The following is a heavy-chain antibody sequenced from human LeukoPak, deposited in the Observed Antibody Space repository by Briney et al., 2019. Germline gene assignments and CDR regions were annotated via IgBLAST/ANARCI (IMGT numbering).Heavy chain of an antibody. Sequence: GGSLRLSCAASGFTFSSYSMNWVRQAPGKGLEWVSSISSSSSYIYYADSVKGRFTISRDNAKNSLYLQMNSLRAEDTAVYYCASPIMITFGGVIVSAHDAFDIWGQGTMVTVSS. J-gene: IGHJ3*02. V-gene: IGHV3-21*01. CDR3: ASPIMITFGGVIVSAHDAFDI. CDR2: ISSSSSYI. CDR1: GFTFSSYS. D-gene: IGHD3-16*02.